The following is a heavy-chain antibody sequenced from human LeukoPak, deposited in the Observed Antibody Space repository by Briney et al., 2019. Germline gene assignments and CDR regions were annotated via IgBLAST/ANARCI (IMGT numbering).Heavy chain of an antibody. J-gene: IGHJ4*02. CDR3: ARALFWSGFFDY. D-gene: IGHD3-3*01. Sequence: PGGSLRLSCAASGLTVSTNYMRWVRQAPGKGLEWVSVIYSGGNTYYADSVKGRFTISRDNSKNTLYLQMNSLRAEDTAVFYCARALFWSGFFDYWGQGTLVTVSS. CDR2: IYSGGNT. V-gene: IGHV3-66*02. CDR1: GLTVSTNY.